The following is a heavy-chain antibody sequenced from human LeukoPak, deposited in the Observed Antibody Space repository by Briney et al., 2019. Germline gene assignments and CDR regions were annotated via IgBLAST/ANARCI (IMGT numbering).Heavy chain of an antibody. J-gene: IGHJ4*02. V-gene: IGHV4-59*01. CDR2: IYYSGST. CDR3: ARDITAVAGDYFDY. CDR1: GGPISSYY. D-gene: IGHD6-19*01. Sequence: SETLSLTCTVSGGPISSYYWSWIRQPPGKGLEWIGYIYYSGSTNYNPSLKSRVTISVDTSKNQFSLKLSSVTAADTAVYYCARDITAVAGDYFDYWGQGTLVTVSS.